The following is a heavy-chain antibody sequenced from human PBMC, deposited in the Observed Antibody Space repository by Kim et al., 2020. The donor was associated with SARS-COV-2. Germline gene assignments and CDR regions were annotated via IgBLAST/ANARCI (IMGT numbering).Heavy chain of an antibody. V-gene: IGHV3-23*01. D-gene: IGHD3-9*01. Sequence: GGSLRLSCAASGFTFSSYAMSWVRQAPGKGLEWVSAISGSGGSTYYADSVKGRFTISRDNSKNTLYLQMNSLRAEDTAVYYCAKADHYDILTGFPAHYGMDVWGQGTTVTVSS. CDR2: ISGSGGST. CDR1: GFTFSSYA. CDR3: AKADHYDILTGFPAHYGMDV. J-gene: IGHJ6*02.